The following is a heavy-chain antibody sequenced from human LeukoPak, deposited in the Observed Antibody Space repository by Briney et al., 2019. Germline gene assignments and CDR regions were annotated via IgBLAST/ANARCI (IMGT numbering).Heavy chain of an antibody. CDR3: ARDFPYYYDSSGYYDY. CDR1: GGSISSSSYY. V-gene: IGHV4-39*07. J-gene: IGHJ4*02. Sequence: SETLSLTCTVSGGSISSSSYYWGWIRQPPGKGLEWIGSIYYSGSTYYNPSLKSRVTISVDTSKNQFSLKLSSVTAADTAVYYCARDFPYYYDSSGYYDYWGQGTLVTVSS. D-gene: IGHD3-22*01. CDR2: IYYSGST.